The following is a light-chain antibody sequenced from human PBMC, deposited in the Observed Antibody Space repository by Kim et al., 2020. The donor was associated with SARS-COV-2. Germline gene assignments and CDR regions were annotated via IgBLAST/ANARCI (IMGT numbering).Light chain of an antibody. CDR2: DDY. Sequence: SASVGDRVTITCRASQSINNFLAWYQQKPGKAPELLIYDDYRVRSGVPSRYSGSESGTEFTLTISSMQPDDFETYYCQQFNIYSRTFGQGTKLEI. V-gene: IGKV1-5*01. CDR3: QQFNIYSRT. CDR1: QSINNF. J-gene: IGKJ2*01.